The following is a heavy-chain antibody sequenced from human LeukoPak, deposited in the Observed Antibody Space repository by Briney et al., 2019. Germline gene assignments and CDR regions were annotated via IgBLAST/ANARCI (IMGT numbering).Heavy chain of an antibody. CDR3: AKSGPKRITMVRGANGEGRFDY. J-gene: IGHJ4*02. CDR2: INHSGST. Sequence: SETLSLTCAVYGGSFSGYYWSWIRQPPGKGLEWIGEINHSGSTNYNPSLKSRVTISVDTSKNQFSLKLSSVTAADTAVYYCAKSGPKRITMVRGANGEGRFDYWGQGTLVTVSS. CDR1: GGSFSGYY. D-gene: IGHD3-10*01. V-gene: IGHV4-34*01.